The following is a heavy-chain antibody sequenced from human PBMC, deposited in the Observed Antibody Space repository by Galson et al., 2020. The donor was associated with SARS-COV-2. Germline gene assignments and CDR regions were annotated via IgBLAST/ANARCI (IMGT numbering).Heavy chain of an antibody. CDR2: MNSDGYR. J-gene: IGHJ4*02. D-gene: IGHD3-22*01. CDR3: ARDDQMQNYDGRGYDGGFGS. V-gene: IGHV3-23*03. Sequence: GGSLRLSCVASGFIFTNSGMSWVRRAPGKGLEWVALMNSDGYRQYADSVKGRFTISRDDSKNTLYLQMNSLTTEDTAVYFCARDDQMQNYDGRGYDGGFGSWGLGTLVTVSS. CDR1: GFIFTNSG.